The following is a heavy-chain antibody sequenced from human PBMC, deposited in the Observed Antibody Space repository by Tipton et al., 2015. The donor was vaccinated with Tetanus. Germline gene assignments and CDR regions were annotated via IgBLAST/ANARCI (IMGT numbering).Heavy chain of an antibody. J-gene: IGHJ5*02. Sequence: QSGPEVKKPGASVTVSCRASGYSFSDYYIHWMRQAPGQGPEWLGIINPGHDSKSYSQKLEGRLTLTRDTSTSTVDMELNSLRLEDTAVYYCARAQNYFGVLASFFDPWGQGTLVIVSS. D-gene: IGHD3-3*01. CDR2: INPGHDSK. CDR3: ARAQNYFGVLASFFDP. CDR1: GYSFSDYY. V-gene: IGHV1-46*04.